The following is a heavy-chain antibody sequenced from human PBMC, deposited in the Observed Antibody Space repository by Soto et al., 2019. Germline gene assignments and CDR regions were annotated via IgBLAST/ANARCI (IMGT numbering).Heavy chain of an antibody. J-gene: IGHJ4*02. CDR2: IWYNGINK. Sequence: GGCLRLSCAASGFTFSSYGMHWVRQAPGKGLEWVAVIWYNGINKYYVDSVKGRFTISRDNSKNTLFLHMDSLRAEDTAMYYCAREMDTSDYPDYWGQGTLVTVSS. V-gene: IGHV3-33*01. CDR1: GFTFSSYG. D-gene: IGHD3-22*01. CDR3: AREMDTSDYPDY.